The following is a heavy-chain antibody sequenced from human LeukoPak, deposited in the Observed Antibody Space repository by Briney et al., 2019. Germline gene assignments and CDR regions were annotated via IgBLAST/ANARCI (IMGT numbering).Heavy chain of an antibody. D-gene: IGHD6-19*01. CDR1: GYSISSSYS. J-gene: IGHJ4*02. V-gene: IGHV4-38-2*02. CDR2: IYHSGST. CDR3: ARRGQWLVFDY. Sequence: SETLSLTCTVSGYSISSSYSWGWIRQPPGKGLEWIGSIYHSGSTYYNPSLKSRVTILVDTSKKQFSLKLSSVTAADTAVYYCARRGQWLVFDYWGQGTLVTVSS.